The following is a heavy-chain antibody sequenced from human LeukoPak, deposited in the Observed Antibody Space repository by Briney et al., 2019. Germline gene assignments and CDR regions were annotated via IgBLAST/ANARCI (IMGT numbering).Heavy chain of an antibody. CDR1: GFTFNTFN. CDR2: ITSGGDYI. D-gene: IGHD3-9*01. J-gene: IGHJ4*02. Sequence: GGSLRLSCAASGFTFNTFNMNWVRQAPGKGLEWVSSITSGGDYIYYADSVKSRFTTSRDNAKNSLSLQLNSLRVEDTAVYYCARGHYDVLAASYKWTPDYWGQGTLVTVSS. V-gene: IGHV3-21*01. CDR3: ARGHYDVLAASYKWTPDY.